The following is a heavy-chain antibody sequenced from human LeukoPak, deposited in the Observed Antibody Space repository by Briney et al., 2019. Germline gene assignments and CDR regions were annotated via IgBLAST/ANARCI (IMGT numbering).Heavy chain of an antibody. CDR2: ISYDGSNK. V-gene: IGHV3-30-3*01. CDR1: GFTFSSYA. CDR3: ARVGYSYLYYLDY. J-gene: IGHJ4*02. D-gene: IGHD5-18*01. Sequence: GGSLRLSCAASGFTFSSYAMHWVRQAPGKGLEWVAVISYDGSNKYYADSVKGRFTISRDNSKNTLYLQMNSLRAEDTAVYYCARVGYSYLYYLDYWGQGTLVTVSS.